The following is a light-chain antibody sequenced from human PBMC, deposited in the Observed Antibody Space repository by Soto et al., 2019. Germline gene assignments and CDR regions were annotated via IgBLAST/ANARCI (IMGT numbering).Light chain of an antibody. CDR3: SSYSTSSTPLV. CDR2: EVN. Sequence: QSALTQPASVSGSPGQSITISCTGTSSDVGFYNYVSWYQQHPGKAPQLMIYEVNNRPSGVSNRFSGSKSGNTASLTISGLQAEDEADYYCSSYSTSSTPLVFGGGTKLTVL. CDR1: SSDVGFYNY. V-gene: IGLV2-14*01. J-gene: IGLJ3*02.